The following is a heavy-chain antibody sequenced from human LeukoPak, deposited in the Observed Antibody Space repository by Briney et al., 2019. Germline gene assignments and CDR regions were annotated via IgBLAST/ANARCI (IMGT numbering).Heavy chain of an antibody. Sequence: ASVKVSCKASGGTFSSYAISWVRQAPGQGLEWMGWISAYNGNTNYAQKLQGRVTMTTDTSTSTAYMELRSLRSDDTAVYYCARAYYSPFDYWGQGTLVTVSS. V-gene: IGHV1-18*01. D-gene: IGHD1-26*01. CDR1: GGTFSSYA. CDR3: ARAYYSPFDY. J-gene: IGHJ4*02. CDR2: ISAYNGNT.